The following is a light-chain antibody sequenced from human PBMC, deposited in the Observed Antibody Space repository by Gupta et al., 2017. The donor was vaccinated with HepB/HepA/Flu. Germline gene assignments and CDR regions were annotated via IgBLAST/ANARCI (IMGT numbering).Light chain of an antibody. J-gene: IGKJ2*01. V-gene: IGKV3-11*01. Sequence: DIVLTQSPATLSLSPGERATLSCRASQSVSTYLAWYQQKPGQAPRLLIYDASNRATGIPARCSGSGSGTDFTLTISSLEPDDFAVYYCQQRSNWPRGTFGQGTKLEIK. CDR3: QQRSNWPRGT. CDR2: DAS. CDR1: QSVSTY.